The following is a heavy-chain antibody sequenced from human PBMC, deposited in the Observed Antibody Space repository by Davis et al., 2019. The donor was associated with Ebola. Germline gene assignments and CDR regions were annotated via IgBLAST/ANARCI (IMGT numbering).Heavy chain of an antibody. CDR1: GYTFTSYG. Sequence: ASVKVSCKASGYTFTSYGISWVRQAPGQGLEWMGWISAYNGNTNYAQKLQGRGTMTTDTSKSTAYMELRSLRSDDTAVYYCATIGYYYDSNSYSYYYYGMDVWGQGTTVTVSS. D-gene: IGHD3-22*01. CDR3: ATIGYYYDSNSYSYYYYGMDV. CDR2: ISAYNGNT. J-gene: IGHJ6*02. V-gene: IGHV1-18*01.